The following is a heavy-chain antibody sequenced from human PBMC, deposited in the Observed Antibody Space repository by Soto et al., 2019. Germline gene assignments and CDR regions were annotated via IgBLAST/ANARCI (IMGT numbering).Heavy chain of an antibody. D-gene: IGHD4-17*01. J-gene: IGHJ4*02. CDR2: FSAGGRA. CDR1: GFSFSEYA. V-gene: IGHV3-23*01. CDR3: AIESMPERYGDTLFHC. Sequence: EVQLLESGGALVQPGGSLRLSCVTSGFSFSEYALSWVRQAPGKGLEWVSTFSAGGRAYYADSVKGRFTIARDSSQNTADLQIPILRPEATAVYYCAIESMPERYGDTLFHCWGQGTRVTVSS.